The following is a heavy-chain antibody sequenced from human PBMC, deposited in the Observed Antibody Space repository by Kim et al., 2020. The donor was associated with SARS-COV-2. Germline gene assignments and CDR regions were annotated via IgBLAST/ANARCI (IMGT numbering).Heavy chain of an antibody. Sequence: SETLSLTCAVYGGSFSGYYWSWIRQPPGKGLEWIGEINHSGSTNYNPSLKSRVTISVDTSKNQFSLKLSSVTAADTAVYYCARGLYESSCSSTSCHPAGYYYGMDVWGRGTTVTVSS. CDR1: GGSFSGYY. V-gene: IGHV4-34*01. CDR2: INHSGST. D-gene: IGHD2-2*01. CDR3: ARGLYESSCSSTSCHPAGYYYGMDV. J-gene: IGHJ6*02.